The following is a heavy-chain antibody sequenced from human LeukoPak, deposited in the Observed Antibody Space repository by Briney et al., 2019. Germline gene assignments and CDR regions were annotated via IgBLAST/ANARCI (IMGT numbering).Heavy chain of an antibody. J-gene: IGHJ4*02. CDR2: ISSSSSYI. CDR3: ARELRITMVRGVIYADY. V-gene: IGHV3-21*01. CDR1: GFTFSSYS. Sequence: PGGSLRLSCAASGFTFSSYSMNWVRQAPGKGLEWVSSISSSSSYIYYADSVKGRCTISRDNAKNSLYLQMNSLRAEDTAVYYCARELRITMVRGVIYADYWGQGTLVTVSS. D-gene: IGHD3-10*01.